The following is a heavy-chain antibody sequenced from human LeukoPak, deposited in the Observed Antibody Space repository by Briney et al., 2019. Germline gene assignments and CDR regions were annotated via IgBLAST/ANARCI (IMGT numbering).Heavy chain of an antibody. Sequence: SETLSLTCAVSGGSISSGGYSWSWIRQPPGKVLEWIGYIYHSGSTYYNPSLKSRVTISVDRSKNQFSLKLSSVTAADTAVYYCARGPDMVRGVIIPYYFDYWGQGTLVTVSS. V-gene: IGHV4-30-2*01. CDR3: ARGPDMVRGVIIPYYFDY. J-gene: IGHJ4*02. CDR2: IYHSGST. CDR1: GGSISSGGYS. D-gene: IGHD3-10*01.